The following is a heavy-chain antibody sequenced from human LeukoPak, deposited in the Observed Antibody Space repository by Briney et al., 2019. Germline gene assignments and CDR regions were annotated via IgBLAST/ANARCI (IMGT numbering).Heavy chain of an antibody. Sequence: GGSLRLSCAASGFTFDDYAMHWVRQAPGKGLEWVSGISWNSGSIGYADSVKGRFTISRDNAKNSLYLQMNSLRAEDTALYYCAKDMARNYYGSGRGFGYGMDVWGQGTTVTVSS. CDR2: ISWNSGSI. V-gene: IGHV3-9*01. D-gene: IGHD3-10*01. J-gene: IGHJ6*02. CDR3: AKDMARNYYGSGRGFGYGMDV. CDR1: GFTFDDYA.